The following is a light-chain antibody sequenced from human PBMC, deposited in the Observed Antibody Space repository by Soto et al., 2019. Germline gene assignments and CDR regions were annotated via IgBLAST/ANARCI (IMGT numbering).Light chain of an antibody. CDR2: ATS. CDR3: QKYNSAPLT. V-gene: IGKV1-27*01. Sequence: DVQMTQSPSSLSAFVGDRVTITCRASQGIAPYLAWFQQKPGKVPKLLIYATSTLQSGVPSRFSGSGSGTDFTLTINSRQPEDVGTYYCQKYNSAPLTFGGGTRWISN. J-gene: IGKJ4*01. CDR1: QGIAPY.